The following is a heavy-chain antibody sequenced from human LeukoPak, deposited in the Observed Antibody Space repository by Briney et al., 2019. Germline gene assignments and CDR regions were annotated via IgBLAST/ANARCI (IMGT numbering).Heavy chain of an antibody. CDR2: IYYTGSS. V-gene: IGHV4-39*01. J-gene: IGHJ4*02. CDR3: MEASMSWYDPFDY. Sequence: SETLSLTCTVSGVSVSGTTYYWGWIRQPPGKGLEWIGSIYYTGSSYYNPSLNTRVTISVDTSKNQFSLRLSSVTASDTAIYYCMEASMSWYDPFDYWGQGILVTVSS. CDR1: GVSVSGTTYY. D-gene: IGHD6-13*01.